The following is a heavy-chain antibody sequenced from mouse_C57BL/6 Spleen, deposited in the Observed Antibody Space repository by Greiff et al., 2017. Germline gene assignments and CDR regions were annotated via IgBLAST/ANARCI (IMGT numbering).Heavy chain of an antibody. D-gene: IGHD1-1*01. CDR3: ARTMTTVPLGY. J-gene: IGHJ2*01. Sequence: QVQLQQPGAELVMPGASVKLSCKASGYTFTSYWMHWVKQRPGQGLEWIGEIDPSDSYPNYNQKFKGKSTLSVDKSSCTAYMQLSSLTSEDSAVYYFARTMTTVPLGYWGQGTTLTVSS. V-gene: IGHV1-69*01. CDR2: IDPSDSYP. CDR1: GYTFTSYW.